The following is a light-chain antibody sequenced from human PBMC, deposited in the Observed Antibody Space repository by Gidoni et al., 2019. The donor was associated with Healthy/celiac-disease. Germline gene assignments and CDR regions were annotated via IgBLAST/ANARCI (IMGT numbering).Light chain of an antibody. CDR3: RQYDSSPRT. Sequence: EIVLTQSPGTLTLSPGERATLPCSARQSVSSSNLAWYQQKPGQAPRLLIYGASSRATGVPDGLSSSRAGTEYTLTISRREPEEFAVDYCRQYDSSPRTFGQGTKVEIK. CDR2: GAS. V-gene: IGKV3-20*01. J-gene: IGKJ1*01. CDR1: QSVSSSN.